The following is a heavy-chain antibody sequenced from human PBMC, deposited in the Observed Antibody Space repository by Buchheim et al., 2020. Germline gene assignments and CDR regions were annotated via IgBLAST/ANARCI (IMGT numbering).Heavy chain of an antibody. CDR2: MSAYNGNK. CDR3: ARDRGSYEFDA. V-gene: IGHV1-18*01. Sequence: QVQLVQSGAEVKKPGASVKVSCKASGYTFTSSGISWVRQAPGQGLEWKGWMSAYNGNKNYAQKFRGRVTMTTDPSTTTTYMELRRLTSDDTPVYYCARDRGSYEFDAWGQG. J-gene: IGHJ4*02. CDR1: GYTFTSSG. D-gene: IGHD1-26*01.